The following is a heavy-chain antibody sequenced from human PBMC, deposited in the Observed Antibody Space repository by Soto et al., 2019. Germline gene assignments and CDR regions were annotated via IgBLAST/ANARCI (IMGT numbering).Heavy chain of an antibody. Sequence: QVQLVQSGAEVKKPGASVKVSCKVSGYTLTELSMHWVRQAPGKGLEWMGGFDPEDGETIYAQKCQGRVTMTEDTSTDTAYMDMSSLRSEDTAVYYCATDPWTVVPAKYGMDVWGQGTTVTVSS. V-gene: IGHV1-24*01. D-gene: IGHD2-2*01. J-gene: IGHJ6*02. CDR3: ATDPWTVVPAKYGMDV. CDR1: GYTLTELS. CDR2: FDPEDGET.